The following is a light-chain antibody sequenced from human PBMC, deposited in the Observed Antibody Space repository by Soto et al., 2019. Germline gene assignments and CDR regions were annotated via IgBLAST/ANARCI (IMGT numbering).Light chain of an antibody. V-gene: IGLV2-23*01. J-gene: IGLJ1*01. Sequence: QSVLTQPASVSGSPGQSITISCTGTSSDVGSYNLVSWFQHHPGKAPKLMIYEGNKRPSGVSNRFSGSKPGNTASLTISGLQAEDEADYYCCSYASSSTYVFGTGTRSPS. CDR1: SSDVGSYNL. CDR3: CSYASSSTYV. CDR2: EGN.